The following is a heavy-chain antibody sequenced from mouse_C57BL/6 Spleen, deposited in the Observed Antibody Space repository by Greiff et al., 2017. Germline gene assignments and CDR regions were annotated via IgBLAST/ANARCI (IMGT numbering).Heavy chain of an antibody. CDR2: IRSKSNNYAT. CDR1: GFSFNTYA. V-gene: IGHV10-1*01. CDR3: VGDSSGSMDY. Sequence: EVHLVESGGGLVQPKGSLTLSCAASGFSFNTYAMNWVRQAPGKGLEWVARIRSKSNNYATYYADSVKDRFTISRDDSESMLYLQMNNLKTEDTAMYYCVGDSSGSMDYWGQGTSVTVSS. J-gene: IGHJ4*01. D-gene: IGHD3-2*02.